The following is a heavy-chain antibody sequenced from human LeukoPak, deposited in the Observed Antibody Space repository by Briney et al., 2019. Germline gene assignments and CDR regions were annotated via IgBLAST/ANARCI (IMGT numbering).Heavy chain of an antibody. CDR2: ISHHAIHK. J-gene: IGHJ6*02. Sequence: PGGSLRLSCAASGFTFSNYWMHWIRQAPGQGLEWVAVISHHAIHKYYADSVKGRFTISRDSSKNTVSLQMNSLRGEDTAVYYCTKDRSGTVQGSFGMDVWGQGTTVTVSS. CDR1: GFTFSNYW. CDR3: TKDRSGTVQGSFGMDV. V-gene: IGHV3-30*18. D-gene: IGHD3-10*01.